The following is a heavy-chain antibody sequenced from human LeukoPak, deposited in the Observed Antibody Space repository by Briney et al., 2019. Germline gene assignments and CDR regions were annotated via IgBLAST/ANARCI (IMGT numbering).Heavy chain of an antibody. CDR1: GSSLSGAW. V-gene: IGHV3-15*01. CDR2: IKSKAHGETV. CDR3: PTDDSLH. Sequence: GGSLRLSCTAPGSSLSGAWMSWVRQPPGKGLEWVGRIKSKAHGETVDYAVPVKGRFTMSRDDSAYIVYLQMDSVRIEDAGTYYSPTDDSLHWGQGTLVSVSS. J-gene: IGHJ4*02. D-gene: IGHD2-15*01.